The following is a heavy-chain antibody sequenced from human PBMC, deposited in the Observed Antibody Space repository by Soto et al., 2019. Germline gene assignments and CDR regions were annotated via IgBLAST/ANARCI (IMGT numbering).Heavy chain of an antibody. CDR3: ARLYCSSTSCYSVGAFDI. CDR2: IWFDGSDK. J-gene: IGHJ3*02. D-gene: IGHD2-2*01. V-gene: IGHV3-33*01. Sequence: LRLSFAASGXTFSSYGMLWVRQAPGTGLEWVALIWFDGSDKYYADSVKGRFTISRDNSKNTLYLQMNSLRADDTAVYYCARLYCSSTSCYSVGAFDIWGQGTMVTVSS. CDR1: GXTFSSYG.